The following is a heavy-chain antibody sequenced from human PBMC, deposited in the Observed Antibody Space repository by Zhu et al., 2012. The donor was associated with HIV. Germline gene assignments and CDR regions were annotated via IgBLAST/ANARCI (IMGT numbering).Heavy chain of an antibody. D-gene: IGHD1-26*01. CDR2: INHTGST. Sequence: QVQLQQWGAGLLKPSETLSLTCAVYGASFSDYYWSWIRQPPGKGLEWIGEINHTGSTNYSPSLKSRVTISVDTSKNQFSLKLRSVTAADTAVYYCASQRDEGATTEAFDIWGQGTMVTVSS. V-gene: IGHV4-34*01. CDR1: GASFSDYY. CDR3: ASQRDEGATTEAFDI. J-gene: IGHJ3*02.